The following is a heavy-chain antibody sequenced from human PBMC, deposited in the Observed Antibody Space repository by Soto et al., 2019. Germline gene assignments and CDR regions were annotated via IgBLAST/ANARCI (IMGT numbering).Heavy chain of an antibody. CDR2: IYWDDDK. J-gene: IGHJ5*02. Sequence: QITLKESGPTLVKPTQTLTLTCTFSGFSLTTLGVGVGWIRQSPGKALECLALIYWDDDKRYSQSLQSRLTITKDTSKNQVVLTMNNVDPVDTATYYCAHIPNYYQYDWFDPWGQGTLVSVSS. CDR3: AHIPNYYQYDWFDP. CDR1: GFSLTTLGVG. V-gene: IGHV2-5*02. D-gene: IGHD3-16*01.